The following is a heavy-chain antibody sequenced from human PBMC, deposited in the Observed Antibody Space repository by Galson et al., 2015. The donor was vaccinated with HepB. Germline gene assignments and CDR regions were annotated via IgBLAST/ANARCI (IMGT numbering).Heavy chain of an antibody. Sequence: SLRLSCAASGFTFGDYAMSWFRQAPGKGLEWVGFIRSKAYGGTTEYAASVKGRFTISRDDSKSIAYLQMNSLKTEDTAVYYCTRVRVPIVVVPAAAFDYWGQGTLVTVSS. J-gene: IGHJ4*02. CDR3: TRVRVPIVVVPAAAFDY. CDR1: GFTFGDYA. V-gene: IGHV3-49*03. CDR2: IRSKAYGGTT. D-gene: IGHD2-2*01.